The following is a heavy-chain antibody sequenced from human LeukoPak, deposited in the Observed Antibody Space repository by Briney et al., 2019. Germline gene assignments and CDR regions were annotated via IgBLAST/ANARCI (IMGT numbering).Heavy chain of an antibody. J-gene: IGHJ6*03. D-gene: IGHD3-10*01. CDR1: GGSISSGGYS. CDR2: IYYSGST. V-gene: IGHV4-30-4*07. CDR3: ARERGFGEFGYYYYYMDV. Sequence: PSQTLSLTCAVSGGSISSGGYSWSWIRQPPGKGLEWIGYIYYSGSTYYNPSLKSRVTMSVDTSKNQFSLKLSSVTAADTAVYYCARERGFGEFGYYYYYMDVWGKGTTVTISS.